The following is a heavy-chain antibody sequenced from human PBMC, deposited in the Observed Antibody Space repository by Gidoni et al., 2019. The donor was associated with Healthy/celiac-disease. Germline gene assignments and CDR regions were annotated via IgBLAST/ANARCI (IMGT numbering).Heavy chain of an antibody. CDR3: ARGDSGYDQGNYYYYGMDV. Sequence: QVQLQESGPGLVKPSQTLSLTCTVSGGSISSGGYYWSWIRQHPGKGLEWIGYIYYSGSTYYNPSLKSRVTISVDTSKNQFSLKLSSVTAADTAVYYCARGDSGYDQGNYYYYGMDVWGQGTTVTVSS. CDR1: GGSISSGGYY. CDR2: IYYSGST. D-gene: IGHD5-12*01. J-gene: IGHJ6*02. V-gene: IGHV4-31*03.